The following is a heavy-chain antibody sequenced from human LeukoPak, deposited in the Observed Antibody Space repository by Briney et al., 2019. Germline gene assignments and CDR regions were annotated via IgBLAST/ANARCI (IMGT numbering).Heavy chain of an antibody. CDR2: INSDGSST. CDR3: AREGVYDYVWGSYRPYYFDY. CDR1: GFTFSSYW. Sequence: GGSLRLSCAASGFTFSSYWMHWVRQAPGKGLVWVSRINSDGSSTSYADSVKGRFIISRDNAKNTLYLQMNSLRAEDTAVYYCAREGVYDYVWGSYRPYYFDYWGQGTLVTVSS. V-gene: IGHV3-74*01. J-gene: IGHJ4*02. D-gene: IGHD3-16*02.